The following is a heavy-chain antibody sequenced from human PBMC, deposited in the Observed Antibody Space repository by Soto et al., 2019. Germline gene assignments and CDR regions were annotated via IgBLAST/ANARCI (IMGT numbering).Heavy chain of an antibody. V-gene: IGHV3-48*02. Sequence: PGGSLRLSCAASGFTFSSYSMNWVRQAPGKGLEWVSYISSSSSTIYYADSVKGRFTISRDNAKNSLYLQMNSLRDEDTAVYYCARDSPGITMVRGVIRGYYYYGMDGCGQGTTVTVSS. CDR3: ARDSPGITMVRGVIRGYYYYGMDG. D-gene: IGHD3-10*01. CDR2: ISSSSSTI. CDR1: GFTFSSYS. J-gene: IGHJ6*02.